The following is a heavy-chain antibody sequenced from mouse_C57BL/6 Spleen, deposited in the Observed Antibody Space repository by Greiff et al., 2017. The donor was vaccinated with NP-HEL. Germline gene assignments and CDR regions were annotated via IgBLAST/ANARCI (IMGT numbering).Heavy chain of an antibody. CDR1: GFTINDYY. V-gene: IGHV14-2*01. J-gene: IGHJ3*01. CDR2: IDPADGDT. D-gene: IGHD3-2*02. Sequence: EVQLQQSGAELVKPGASVKLSCTASGFTINDYYMHWVKQRPEQGLEWIGRIDPADGDTKYAPKFQGKATLTADTSSNTAYLQLSSLTSDDTAVYYCARDQTSGPFADWGKGALVTVAA. CDR3: ARDQTSGPFAD.